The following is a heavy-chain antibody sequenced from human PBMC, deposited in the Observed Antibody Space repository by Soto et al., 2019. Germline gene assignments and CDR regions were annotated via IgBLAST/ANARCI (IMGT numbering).Heavy chain of an antibody. V-gene: IGHV5-51*01. J-gene: IGHJ6*02. CDR3: ARRASSSVTTPYGMDV. CDR1: GYSFISYW. CDR2: IYPGDSDT. Sequence: GESLKISCRGSGYSFISYWIAWVRQMPWKGLEWMGIIYPGDSDTRYSPSFQGQVTISADKSVSTAYLQWSSLKASDTAMYYCARRASSSVTTPYGMDVWGQGTTVTVSS. D-gene: IGHD6-6*01.